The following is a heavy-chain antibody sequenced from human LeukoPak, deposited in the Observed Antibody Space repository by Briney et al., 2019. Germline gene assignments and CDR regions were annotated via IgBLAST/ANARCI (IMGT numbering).Heavy chain of an antibody. CDR2: IYTSGST. V-gene: IGHV4-4*07. CDR3: ARNHYYDSSGYYDY. J-gene: IGHJ4*02. CDR1: GGSISSYY. Sequence: SETLSLTCTVSGGSISSYYWSWIRQPAGKGLEWIGRIYTSGSTNYNPSPRSRVTMSVDTSKNQFSLKLSSVTAADTAVYYCARNHYYDSSGYYDYWGPGTLVTVSS. D-gene: IGHD3-22*01.